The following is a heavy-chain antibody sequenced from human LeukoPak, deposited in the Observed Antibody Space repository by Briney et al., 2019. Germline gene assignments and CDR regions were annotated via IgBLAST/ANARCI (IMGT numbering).Heavy chain of an antibody. CDR1: GDSITSAYW. Sequence: PSETLSLTCAVSGDSITSAYWWSWVRQPPGKGLEWIGSIYDSGSTYYNPSLKSRVTISVDTSKNQFSLKLNSVTAADTAVYYCARHYGPWGQGTLVTVSS. V-gene: IGHV4-38-2*01. J-gene: IGHJ5*02. D-gene: IGHD3-16*01. CDR3: ARHYGP. CDR2: IYDSGST.